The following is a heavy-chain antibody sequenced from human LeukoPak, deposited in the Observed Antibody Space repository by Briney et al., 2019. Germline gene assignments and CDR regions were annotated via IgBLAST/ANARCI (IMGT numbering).Heavy chain of an antibody. J-gene: IGHJ6*03. Sequence: GGSLRLSCAASGFTFSDYYMSWIRQAPGKGLEWVSYISSSGSTIYYADSVKGRFTISRDNAKNSPYLQMNSLRAEDTAVYYCARDTDFWSGYYIRYYYYYMDVWGKGTTVTVSS. CDR1: GFTFSDYY. V-gene: IGHV3-11*04. CDR3: ARDTDFWSGYYIRYYYYYMDV. D-gene: IGHD3-3*01. CDR2: ISSSGSTI.